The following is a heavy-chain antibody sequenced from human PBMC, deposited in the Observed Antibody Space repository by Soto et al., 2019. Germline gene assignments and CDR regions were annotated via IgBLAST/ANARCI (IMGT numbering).Heavy chain of an antibody. V-gene: IGHV3-74*01. J-gene: IGHJ4*02. CDR1: GFTFSMYW. D-gene: IGHD1-1*01. Sequence: GGSLRLSCAASGFTFSMYWMHWVRQVPGKGPEWVSRINDDGISTNYADSVRGRFTISRDNAKNTLYLQMNALRVEDTAVYYCTRGPRSTSTGTGAFWGQGTLVTVSS. CDR3: TRGPRSTSTGTGAF. CDR2: INDDGIST.